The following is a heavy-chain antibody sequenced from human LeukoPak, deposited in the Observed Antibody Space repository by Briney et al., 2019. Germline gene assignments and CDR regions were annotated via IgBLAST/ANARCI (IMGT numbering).Heavy chain of an antibody. D-gene: IGHD1-26*01. J-gene: IGHJ4*02. CDR2: INWNGDTP. CDR1: GFTFDDYA. Sequence: GGSLRLSSAASGFTFDDYAVTWVRQAPGKGLEWVSGINWNGDTPSYADSVKGRFTISRDNAKNSLSLQMNSLRAEDTAFYYCARVGNSGSFYYFDCWGQGTLVTVSS. V-gene: IGHV3-20*03. CDR3: ARVGNSGSFYYFDC.